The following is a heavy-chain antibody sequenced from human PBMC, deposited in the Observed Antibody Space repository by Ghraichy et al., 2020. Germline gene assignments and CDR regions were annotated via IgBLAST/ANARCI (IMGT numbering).Heavy chain of an antibody. CDR2: ISGSGGNT. CDR1: GFTFGSNA. D-gene: IGHD2-2*01. CDR3: TRDPGYCSTSTCYAAGGWFDP. Sequence: GSLRLSCAASGFTFGSNAMSWVRQAPGKGLEWVSTISGSGGNTHYADSVKGRFTISRDNSKKTVDLHMNSLRADDTAVYYCTRDPGYCSTSTCYAAGGWFDPWGQGALVTVSS. V-gene: IGHV3-23*01. J-gene: IGHJ5*02.